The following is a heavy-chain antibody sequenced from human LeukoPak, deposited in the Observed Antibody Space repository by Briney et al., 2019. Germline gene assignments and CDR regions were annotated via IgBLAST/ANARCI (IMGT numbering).Heavy chain of an antibody. CDR1: GXSISSGDDY. Sequence: PSQTLSLACTVSGXSISSGDDYWSWIRQPPGKGLEWIGYIYYSGSTYYNPSLKSRVTISVDTSKNQFSLKLSSVTAADTAVYYCARGDPGVIITPFDYWGQGTLVTVSS. V-gene: IGHV4-30-4*01. J-gene: IGHJ4*02. CDR2: IYYSGST. D-gene: IGHD3-10*01. CDR3: ARGDPGVIITPFDY.